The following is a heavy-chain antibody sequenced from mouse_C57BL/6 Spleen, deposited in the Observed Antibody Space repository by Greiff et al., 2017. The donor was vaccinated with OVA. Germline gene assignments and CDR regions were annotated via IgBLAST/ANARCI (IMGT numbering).Heavy chain of an antibody. CDR2: IDPSDSYT. D-gene: IGHD2-4*01. CDR3: ARYDYEFAY. J-gene: IGHJ2*01. V-gene: IGHV1-69*01. Sequence: QVQLQQPGAELVMPGASVKLSCKASGYTFTSYWMHWVKQRPGQGLEWIGEIDPSDSYTNYNQKFKGKSTLTVDKSSSTAYMQLSSLTSEDSAVYYCARYDYEFAYWGQGTTLTVSS. CDR1: GYTFTSYW.